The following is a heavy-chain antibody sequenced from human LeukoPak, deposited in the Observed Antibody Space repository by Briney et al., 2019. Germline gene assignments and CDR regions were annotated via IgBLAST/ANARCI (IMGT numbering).Heavy chain of an antibody. CDR1: GFTFSSYS. CDR3: AIAAAGDDDAFDI. V-gene: IGHV3-21*01. D-gene: IGHD6-13*01. CDR2: ISSSSSYI. Sequence: PGGSLRLSCAASGFTFSSYSMNWVRQAPGKGLEWVSSISSSSSYIYYADSVKGRFTISRDNAKNSLYLQMNSLRAEDTAVYYCAIAAAGDDDAFDIWGQGTMATVSS. J-gene: IGHJ3*02.